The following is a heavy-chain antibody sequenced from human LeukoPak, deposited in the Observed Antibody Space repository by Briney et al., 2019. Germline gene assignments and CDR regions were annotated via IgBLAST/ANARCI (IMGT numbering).Heavy chain of an antibody. Sequence: GGSLRLSCAASGFTFSSYAMSWVRQAPGKGLEWVSAISGSGGSTYYADSVKGRFTISRDNSKNTLYLQMNSLRAEDKAVYYCAKDYRNGYVVGAFDIWGQGIMVTVSS. CDR3: AKDYRNGYVVGAFDI. CDR1: GFTFSSYA. V-gene: IGHV3-23*01. D-gene: IGHD5-12*01. CDR2: ISGSGGST. J-gene: IGHJ3*02.